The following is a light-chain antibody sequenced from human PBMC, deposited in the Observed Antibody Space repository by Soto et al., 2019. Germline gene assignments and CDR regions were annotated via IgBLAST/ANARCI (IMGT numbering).Light chain of an antibody. CDR1: QSVSGN. Sequence: EIVMTQSPATLSVSPGERATLSCRASQSVSGNLAWYQQKPGQAPRLLIYGASTRATGIPARFSGSGSGTEFTLTITSLQSQDFAVYYCQQYNDWPPLTFGGGTKVEIK. J-gene: IGKJ4*01. V-gene: IGKV3-15*01. CDR3: QQYNDWPPLT. CDR2: GAS.